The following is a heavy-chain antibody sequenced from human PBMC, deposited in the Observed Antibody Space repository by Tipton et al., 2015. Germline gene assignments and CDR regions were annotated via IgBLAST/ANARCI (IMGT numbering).Heavy chain of an antibody. V-gene: IGHV4-59*01. CDR3: ARYTSDFEAFDI. CDR1: GGSISGYC. Sequence: LRLSCTVSGGSISGYCRNWIRQPPGKGLEWIGYICDSGSTSYNPSLESRATISLDTSKNQFSLKLNSVTAADAAVYCCARYTSDFEAFDIWGQGTMVTVSS. CDR2: ICDSGST. J-gene: IGHJ3*02. D-gene: IGHD3-3*01.